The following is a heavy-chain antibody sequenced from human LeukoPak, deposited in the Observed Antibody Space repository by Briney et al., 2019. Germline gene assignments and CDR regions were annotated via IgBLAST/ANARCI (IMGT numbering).Heavy chain of an antibody. CDR2: MKEDGSDI. V-gene: IGHV3-7*01. CDR1: GFSFSSYT. Sequence: PGGSLRLSCVASGFSFSSYTMSWVRQAPGKGLEWVAKMKEDGSDIHYVDPVKGRFTICRDNAKNSLCLQMSSLRAEDTAVYYCARGGARYLDSWGQGILVTVSS. J-gene: IGHJ4*02. CDR3: ARGGARYLDS. D-gene: IGHD3-9*01.